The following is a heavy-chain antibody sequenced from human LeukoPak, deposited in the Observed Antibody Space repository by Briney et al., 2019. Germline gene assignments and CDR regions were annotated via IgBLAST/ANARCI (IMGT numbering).Heavy chain of an antibody. CDR1: GFTFSTYW. CDR3: ARDKIMGASKHDY. CDR2: IKEDGSEE. J-gene: IGHJ4*02. V-gene: IGHV3-7*01. D-gene: IGHD1-26*01. Sequence: GGPLRLSCVASGFTFSTYWMSWLPKAPGKGLEWVANIKEDGSEEYYVDAVKGRFTISRDNAKNSLYLQLDSLRAEDTAVYYCARDKIMGASKHDYWGQGTLVTVSS.